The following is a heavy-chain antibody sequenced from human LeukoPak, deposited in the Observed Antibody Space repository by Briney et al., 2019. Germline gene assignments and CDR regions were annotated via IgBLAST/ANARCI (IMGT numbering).Heavy chain of an antibody. D-gene: IGHD6-13*01. CDR3: ARRYSSSWYFDY. CDR2: IYYSGST. Sequence: SETLSLTCTVSGGSISTYYRSWIRQPPGEGLEWIGYIYYSGSTNYNPSLKSRVTISVDTSKNQFSLKLNSVTAADTAVYYCARRYSSSWYFDYWGQGTLVTVSS. CDR1: GGSISTYY. J-gene: IGHJ4*02. V-gene: IGHV4-59*08.